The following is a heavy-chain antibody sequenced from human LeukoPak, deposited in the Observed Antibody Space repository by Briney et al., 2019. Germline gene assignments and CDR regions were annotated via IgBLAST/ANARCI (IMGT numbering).Heavy chain of an antibody. CDR2: INHSGST. J-gene: IGHJ5*02. V-gene: IGHV4-34*01. D-gene: IGHD3-9*01. Sequence: SETLSLTCAVYGGSFSGYYWSWIRQPPGKGLEWIGEINHSGSTNYNPSLKSRVTISVDTSKNQFSLKLSSVTAADTAVYYCARMPIGDILTGYYSNWFDPWGQGTLVTVSS. CDR3: ARMPIGDILTGYYSNWFDP. CDR1: GGSFSGYY.